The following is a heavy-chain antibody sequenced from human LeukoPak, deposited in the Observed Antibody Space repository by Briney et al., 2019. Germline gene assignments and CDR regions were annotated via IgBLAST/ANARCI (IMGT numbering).Heavy chain of an antibody. CDR2: ISASGGST. Sequence: WESLRLSCAASGFTFSSYAMSWVRQAPGKGLEWVSPISASGGSTYYADSVKGRFILSRDNSKNTLYLQMNSVRAEDTDVYYCAKERSRIAVAGTFDYWGQGTLVTVSS. J-gene: IGHJ4*02. CDR1: GFTFSSYA. CDR3: AKERSRIAVAGTFDY. D-gene: IGHD6-19*01. V-gene: IGHV3-23*01.